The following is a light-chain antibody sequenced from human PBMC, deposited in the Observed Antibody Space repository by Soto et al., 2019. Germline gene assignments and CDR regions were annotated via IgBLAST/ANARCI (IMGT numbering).Light chain of an antibody. CDR2: EVS. V-gene: IGLV2-23*02. CDR3: CSYACSSTFYV. J-gene: IGLJ1*01. Sequence: QCELTQLVSGSGSPGRALTISCTRTSSDVGSYNLVSWYQQHPGKAPKLMIYEVSKRPSGVSNRFSGSKSGNTASLTISGLQAEDEADYYCCSYACSSTFYVFGTGTKVTVL. CDR1: SSDVGSYNL.